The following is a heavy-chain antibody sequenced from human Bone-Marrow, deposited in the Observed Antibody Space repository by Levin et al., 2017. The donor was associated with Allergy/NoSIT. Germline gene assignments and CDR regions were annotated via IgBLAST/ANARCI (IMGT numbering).Heavy chain of an antibody. CDR3: AKGTDNWLDP. D-gene: IGHD1-1*01. V-gene: IGHV1-8*01. Sequence: GESLKISCKASGYTFTSYDINWVRQAPGQGLEWLGWINPNSGNTGYAQKFQGRVTMTRDTSINTAYMELSSLRSEDTAVYYCAKGTDNWLDPWGQGTLVTVSS. CDR2: INPNSGNT. J-gene: IGHJ5*02. CDR1: GYTFTSYD.